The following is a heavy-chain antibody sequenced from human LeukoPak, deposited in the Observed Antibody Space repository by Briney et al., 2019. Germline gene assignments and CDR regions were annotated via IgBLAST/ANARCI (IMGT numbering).Heavy chain of an antibody. V-gene: IGHV3-23*01. CDR1: GFTFSSYD. CDR3: VKNMGRANFDY. Sequence: GGSLRLSCAASGFTFSSYDMTWVRQAPGKGLEWVSTITGSGAGTYHADSVKGRFTISRDNSENTLYLQMNSLRAEDTAVYYCVKNMGRANFDYRGQGTLVTVSS. D-gene: IGHD1-26*01. J-gene: IGHJ4*02. CDR2: ITGSGAGT.